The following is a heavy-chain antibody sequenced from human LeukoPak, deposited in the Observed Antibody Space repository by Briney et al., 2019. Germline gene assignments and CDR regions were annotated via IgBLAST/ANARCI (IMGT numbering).Heavy chain of an antibody. CDR2: INHSGST. Sequence: PSETLSLTCTVSGGSISSYYWSWIRQPPGKGLEWIGEINHSGSTNYNPSLKSRVTISVDTSKNQFSLKLSSVTAADTAVYYCARRGIVVVPAAIRGHYYYGMDVWGQGTTVTVSS. D-gene: IGHD2-2*02. V-gene: IGHV4-34*01. J-gene: IGHJ6*02. CDR1: GGSISSYY. CDR3: ARRGIVVVPAAIRGHYYYGMDV.